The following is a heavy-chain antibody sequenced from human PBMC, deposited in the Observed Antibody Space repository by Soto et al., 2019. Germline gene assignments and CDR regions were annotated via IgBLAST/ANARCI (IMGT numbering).Heavy chain of an antibody. Sequence: PGGSLRLSCAASGFTFSSYGMHWVRQAPGKGLEWVAVISYDGSNKYYADSVKGRFTISRDNSKNTLYLQMNSLRAEDTVVYYCAKVGVGYCSGGSCPYGMDVWGQGTTVTVSS. CDR1: GFTFSSYG. V-gene: IGHV3-30*18. J-gene: IGHJ6*02. CDR2: ISYDGSNK. D-gene: IGHD2-15*01. CDR3: AKVGVGYCSGGSCPYGMDV.